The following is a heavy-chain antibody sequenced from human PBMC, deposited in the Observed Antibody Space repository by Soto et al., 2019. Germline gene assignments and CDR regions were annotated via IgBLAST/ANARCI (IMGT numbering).Heavy chain of an antibody. Sequence: ESGGGLVKPGGSLRLSCAASGFTFSSDTFIWVRQAPGKGLECVSSISSSSSFIYYADSVKGRFTISRDNAKNSLYLQMNSLRADDTAVYYCARHDYGLGGDAFDIWGQGTLVTVSS. CDR2: ISSSSSFI. V-gene: IGHV3-21*01. J-gene: IGHJ3*02. D-gene: IGHD4-17*01. CDR1: GFTFSSDT. CDR3: ARHDYGLGGDAFDI.